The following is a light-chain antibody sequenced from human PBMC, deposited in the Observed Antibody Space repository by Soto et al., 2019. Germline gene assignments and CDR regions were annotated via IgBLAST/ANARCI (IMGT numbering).Light chain of an antibody. CDR2: AAS. CDR3: QQYNSYSPT. V-gene: IGKV1-5*01. CDR1: QSISSY. Sequence: DIQMTQSPSSLSASVGVRGTITCRVSQSISSYLNWYKQQPGKAPTLLIYAASSLESGVPSRFSGSGSETEVTLIISGLQPGDSATYYCQQYNSYSPTFGQGTKVDI. J-gene: IGKJ1*01.